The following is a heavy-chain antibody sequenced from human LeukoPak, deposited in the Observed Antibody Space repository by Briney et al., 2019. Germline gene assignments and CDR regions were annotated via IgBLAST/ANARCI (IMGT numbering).Heavy chain of an antibody. J-gene: IGHJ5*02. CDR3: AKIPYSSGWVQNWFDP. D-gene: IGHD6-19*01. CDR1: GFTFSSYA. V-gene: IGHV3-23*01. CDR2: ISGSGGST. Sequence: WGSLRLSCAASGFTFSSYAMSWVRQAPGKGLEWVSAISGSGGSTYYADSVKGRFTISRDNSKNTLYLQMNSLRAEDTAVYYCAKIPYSSGWVQNWFDPWGQGTLVTVSS.